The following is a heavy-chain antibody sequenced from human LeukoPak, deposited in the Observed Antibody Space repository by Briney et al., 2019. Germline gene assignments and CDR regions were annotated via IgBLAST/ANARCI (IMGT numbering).Heavy chain of an antibody. CDR2: ISGSGGST. D-gene: IGHD5-12*01. CDR3: AKEGGYSGYDLTYYFDY. V-gene: IGHV3-23*01. Sequence: GRSLRLSCAASGFTFSSYAMSWVRQAPGEGLEWVSAISGSGGSTYYADSAKGLFTISRDTSKNTLYLQMNSLRAEDTAVYYCAKEGGYSGYDLTYYFDYWGQGTLVTVSS. CDR1: GFTFSSYA. J-gene: IGHJ4*02.